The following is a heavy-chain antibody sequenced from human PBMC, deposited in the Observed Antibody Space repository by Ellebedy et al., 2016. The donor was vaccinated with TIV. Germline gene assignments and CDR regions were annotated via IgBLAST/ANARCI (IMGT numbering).Heavy chain of an antibody. CDR2: IHDIWGP. V-gene: IGHV4-39*07. D-gene: IGHD1-26*01. CDR1: GGSITNTTFY. Sequence: SETLSLTXTVSGGSITNTTFYWGWIRQTPAKGLAWIGRIHDIWGPYYTPSLKSRVTISLDTSKNQFSLRLNSVTAADTAVYYCTRGPSWEDALDAFDIWGQGTIVTVSS. J-gene: IGHJ3*02. CDR3: TRGPSWEDALDAFDI.